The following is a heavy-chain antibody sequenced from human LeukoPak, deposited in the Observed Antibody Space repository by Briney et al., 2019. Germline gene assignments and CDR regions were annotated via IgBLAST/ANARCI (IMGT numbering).Heavy chain of an antibody. Sequence: PGGSLRLSCAAPGFTFSSYAMSWVRQAPGKGVEWGSAISGSGGSTYYADSVKGRFTISRDNSKNTLYLQMNSLRAEDTAVYYCAKDGSRVDYYGSGSPGWYFDYWGQGTLVTVSS. J-gene: IGHJ4*02. CDR3: AKDGSRVDYYGSGSPGWYFDY. CDR2: ISGSGGST. CDR1: GFTFSSYA. V-gene: IGHV3-23*01. D-gene: IGHD3-10*01.